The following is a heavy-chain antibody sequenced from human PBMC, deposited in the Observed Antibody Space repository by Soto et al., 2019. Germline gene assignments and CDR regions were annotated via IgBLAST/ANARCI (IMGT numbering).Heavy chain of an antibody. J-gene: IGHJ4*02. Sequence: PRESLQISCKGSGYSFTSYWIGWVRQMPGKGLEWMGIIYPGDSDTKYSPSFQGQVTISTDKSISTAYLQWSSLKPSDTAMYYCARRKVPAAIEEAYFDYWGQGTLVTVSS. CDR3: ARRKVPAAIEEAYFDY. CDR1: GYSFTSYW. D-gene: IGHD2-2*02. CDR2: IYPGDSDT. V-gene: IGHV5-51*01.